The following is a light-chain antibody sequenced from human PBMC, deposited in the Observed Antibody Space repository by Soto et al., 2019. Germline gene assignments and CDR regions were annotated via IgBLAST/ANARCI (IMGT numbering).Light chain of an antibody. CDR1: QSISSY. J-gene: IGKJ5*01. CDR2: AAS. Sequence: DIQMTQSPSSLSASVGDRVTITCRASQSISSYLNWYQQKPGKAPKLLIYAASSLQSGVPSRFSGSGSGTDFTHTISSLQPEDFAAYYCQQSYSTPRCTFGQGTRLEIK. V-gene: IGKV1-39*01. CDR3: QQSYSTPRCT.